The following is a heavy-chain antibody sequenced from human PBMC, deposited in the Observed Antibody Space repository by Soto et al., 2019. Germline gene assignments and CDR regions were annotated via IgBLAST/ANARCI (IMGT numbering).Heavy chain of an antibody. CDR1: SGSIGSSSYY. Sequence: PSETLSLTCTVSSGSIGSSSYYWGWIRQPPGKGLEWIGSIYYSESAYYNPSLKGRVAIPVDTSKDQFSLKLSSVTAADTAIYYCARHIDYPYAFDVLGQGTMVPVSS. V-gene: IGHV4-39*01. CDR2: IYYSESA. J-gene: IGHJ3*01. D-gene: IGHD4-17*01. CDR3: ARHIDYPYAFDV.